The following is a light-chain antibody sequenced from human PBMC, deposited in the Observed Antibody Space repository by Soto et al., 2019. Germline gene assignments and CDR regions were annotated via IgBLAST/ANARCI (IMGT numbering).Light chain of an antibody. CDR1: NIGTRS. Sequence: SYELTQPPAVSVAPGKTVRVTCGGDNIGTRSVNWYQQKPGQAPILIIYYDSDRPSGIPERFSGSNSGDTATLTISKVEAGDEADYLCQVFDTNSDHHVFGTGTKLTVL. V-gene: IGLV3-21*04. CDR2: YDS. CDR3: QVFDTNSDHHV. J-gene: IGLJ1*01.